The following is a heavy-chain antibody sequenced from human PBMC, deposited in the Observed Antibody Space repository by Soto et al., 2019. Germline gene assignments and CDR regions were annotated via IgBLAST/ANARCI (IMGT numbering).Heavy chain of an antibody. V-gene: IGHV1-8*01. Sequence: QVQLVQSGAEVKKPGASVKVSCKASGYTFSNYDINWVRQATGQGLEWMGWMNPDSGNTGYAQKFQGRGTKTRNNSLRTAYMELSSLTSEDTAVYYCARGRDDAWGQGTRVTVSS. D-gene: IGHD1-1*01. CDR1: GYTFSNYD. CDR3: ARGRDDA. J-gene: IGHJ3*01. CDR2: MNPDSGNT.